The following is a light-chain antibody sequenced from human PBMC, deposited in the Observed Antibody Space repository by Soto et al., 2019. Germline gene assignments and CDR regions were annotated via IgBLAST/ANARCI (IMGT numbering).Light chain of an antibody. Sequence: EIVLTQSPGTLSLSPGERATLSCGASQSVSSSSLAWYQQKRGQAPRLLIHDASSRATGIPDRFSGSGPGTDFTLTISRLEPEDFAVYYCQQYGGSPRTFGQGTKVDIK. CDR1: QSVSSSS. V-gene: IGKV3-20*01. J-gene: IGKJ1*01. CDR3: QQYGGSPRT. CDR2: DAS.